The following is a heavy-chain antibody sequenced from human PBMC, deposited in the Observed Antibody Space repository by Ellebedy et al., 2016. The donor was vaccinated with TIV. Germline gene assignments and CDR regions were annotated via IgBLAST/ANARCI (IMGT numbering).Heavy chain of an antibody. D-gene: IGHD4-17*01. CDR2: IYQDGSMK. CDR3: ARRGSYGDYAVQVNSWFDP. CDR1: GFSFRSYW. V-gene: IGHV3-7*01. Sequence: PGGSLRLSCAVSGFSFRSYWMAWVRQAPGKGLEWVANIYQDGSMKYYADSVKGRFTISRDNAKNSLYLQMNSLRAEDTAVYYCARRGSYGDYAVQVNSWFDPWGQGTLVTVSS. J-gene: IGHJ5*02.